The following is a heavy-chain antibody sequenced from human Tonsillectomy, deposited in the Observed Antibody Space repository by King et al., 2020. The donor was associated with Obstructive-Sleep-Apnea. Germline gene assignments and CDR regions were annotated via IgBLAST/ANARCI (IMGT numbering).Heavy chain of an antibody. CDR1: GGTFSSYA. D-gene: IGHD4-17*01. J-gene: IGHJ4*02. CDR2: IIPIFGTA. V-gene: IGHV1-69*01. CDR3: ARLEMTTVIDPHFDY. Sequence: QLVQSGAEVKKPGSSVKVSCKASGGTFSSYAISWVRQAPGQGLELMGGIIPIFGTANYAHQFQGIVTITADESTSTAYMELSSLRSEDTAVYYCARLEMTTVIDPHFDYWGQGTLVTVSS.